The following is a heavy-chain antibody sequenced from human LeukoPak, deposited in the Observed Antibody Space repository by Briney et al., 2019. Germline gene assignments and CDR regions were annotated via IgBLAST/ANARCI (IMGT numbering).Heavy chain of an antibody. Sequence: PGGSLRLSCAASGFTFSSYWMHWVRQAPGKGLVWVSRINNDGSSTSYADSVKGRFTISRDNAKNTLHLQMNSLRAEDTAVYYCARPTKEGSSWYWWFDPWGQGTLVTVSS. CDR1: GFTFSSYW. CDR3: ARPTKEGSSWYWWFDP. CDR2: INNDGSST. J-gene: IGHJ5*02. D-gene: IGHD6-13*01. V-gene: IGHV3-74*01.